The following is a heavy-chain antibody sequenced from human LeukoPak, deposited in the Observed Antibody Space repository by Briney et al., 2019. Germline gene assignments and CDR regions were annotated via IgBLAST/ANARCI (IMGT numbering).Heavy chain of an antibody. D-gene: IGHD6-19*01. CDR2: ISSSGSTI. Sequence: PGGSLRLPCAASGFTFSDYYMSWIRQAPGKGLEWVSYISSSGSTIYYADSVKGRFTISRDNAKNSLYLQMNSLRAEDTAVYYCAREWWLARGNIDYWGQGTLVTVSS. J-gene: IGHJ4*02. CDR3: AREWWLARGNIDY. CDR1: GFTFSDYY. V-gene: IGHV3-11*01.